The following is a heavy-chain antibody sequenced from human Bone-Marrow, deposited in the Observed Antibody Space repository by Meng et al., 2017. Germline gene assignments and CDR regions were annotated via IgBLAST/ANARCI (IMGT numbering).Heavy chain of an antibody. J-gene: IGHJ6*02. V-gene: IGHV3-7*01. CDR3: ARDWFYRQWLARSNYYYGMDV. CDR2: IKQDGSEK. D-gene: IGHD6-19*01. CDR1: GFTLSSYW. Sequence: ESLKTPCAAPGFTLSSYWMSWVRQAPGKGLEWVANIKQDGSEKYYVDSVKGRFTISRDNAKNSLYLQMNSLRAEDTAVYYCARDWFYRQWLARSNYYYGMDVWGQGTTVTVSS.